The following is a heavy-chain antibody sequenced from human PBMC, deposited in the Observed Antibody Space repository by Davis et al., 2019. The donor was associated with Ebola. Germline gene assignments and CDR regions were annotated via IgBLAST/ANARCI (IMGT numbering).Heavy chain of an antibody. CDR1: GYTFTGNY. Sequence: ASVKVSCKASGYTFTGNYMHWVRQAPGQGLEWMGRINPNSGGTNYAQKFQGRVTMTRDTSISTAYMELSRLRSDDTAVYYCARGTITMIIVVPTWGMDVWGKGTTVTVSS. CDR2: INPNSGGT. CDR3: ARGTITMIIVVPTWGMDV. V-gene: IGHV1-2*06. J-gene: IGHJ6*04. D-gene: IGHD3-22*01.